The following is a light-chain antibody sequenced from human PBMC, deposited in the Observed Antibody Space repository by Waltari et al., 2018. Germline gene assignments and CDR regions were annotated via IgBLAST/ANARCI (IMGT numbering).Light chain of an antibody. J-gene: IGLJ2*01. CDR3: SSYTNRNTLI. Sequence: QSALTQPASVSGSPGQSITISCTGTSSDVGGYNHVSWYQQDPGKVPKLIIYDVSERPSGVSDRVSGSKSGNTASLTISGVQAEDETDDYCSSYTNRNTLIFGGGTKLTVL. CDR2: DVS. CDR1: SSDVGGYNH. V-gene: IGLV2-14*01.